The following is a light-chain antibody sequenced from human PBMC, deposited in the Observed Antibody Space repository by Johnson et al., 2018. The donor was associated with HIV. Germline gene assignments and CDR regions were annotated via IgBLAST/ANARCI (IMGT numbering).Light chain of an antibody. J-gene: IGLJ1*01. V-gene: IGLV1-51*02. CDR1: SSNIGNNY. CDR2: ENN. Sequence: QSVLTQPPSMSAAPGQKVTFSCSGSSSNIGNNYVSWYQQLPGTAPKLLIYENNKRPSGIPDRFSGSKSGTSASLAISGLQAEDEADYYCATWDDTLNGRYVFGTGTKVTVL. CDR3: ATWDDTLNGRYV.